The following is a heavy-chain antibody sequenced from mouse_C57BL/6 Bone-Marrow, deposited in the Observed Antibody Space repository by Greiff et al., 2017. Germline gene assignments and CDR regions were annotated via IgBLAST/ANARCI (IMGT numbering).Heavy chain of an antibody. J-gene: IGHJ3*01. Sequence: QVQLQQPGAELVKPGASVKLSCKASGYTFTSYWMHWVKQRPGQGLEWIGMIHPNSGSTNYNEKFKSKATLTVDKSSSTAYMQLSSLTSEDSAVYYWERAQLRLFFFAYWGQGTLVTVSA. V-gene: IGHV1-64*01. CDR3: ERAQLRLFFFAY. CDR1: GYTFTSYW. CDR2: IHPNSGST. D-gene: IGHD3-2*02.